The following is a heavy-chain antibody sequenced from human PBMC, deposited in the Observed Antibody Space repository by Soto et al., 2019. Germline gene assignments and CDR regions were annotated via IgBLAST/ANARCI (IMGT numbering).Heavy chain of an antibody. CDR2: VYHTGRT. V-gene: IGHV4-61*01. Sequence: PSETLSLTCTVSGGSFKSGSYSWSWIRQPPGKGLEWIGYVYHTGRTSYNPSLKSRVTISVDTSKNQFSLKLSSVTAADTAVYYCARPPLAYCSSTSCYNYYYGMDVWGQGTTVTVSS. CDR3: ARPPLAYCSSTSCYNYYYGMDV. D-gene: IGHD2-2*01. J-gene: IGHJ6*02. CDR1: GGSFKSGSYS.